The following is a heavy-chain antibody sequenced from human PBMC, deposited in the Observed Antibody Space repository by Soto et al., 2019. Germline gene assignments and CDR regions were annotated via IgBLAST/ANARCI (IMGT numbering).Heavy chain of an antibody. J-gene: IGHJ5*02. CDR1: GDSVSRNSAA. D-gene: IGHD6-13*01. Sequence: PSQTLSLTCASSGDSVSRNSAAWNWIRQSPSRGLEWLGRTYYRSKWYNDYAVSVKSRITINPDTSKNQFSLQLNSVTPEDTAVYYCARDVRSVAAAGGNWFDPWGQGTLVTVSS. CDR3: ARDVRSVAAAGGNWFDP. V-gene: IGHV6-1*01. CDR2: TYYRSKWYN.